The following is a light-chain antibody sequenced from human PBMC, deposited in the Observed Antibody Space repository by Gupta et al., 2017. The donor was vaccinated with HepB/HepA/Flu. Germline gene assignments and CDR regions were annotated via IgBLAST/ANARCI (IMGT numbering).Light chain of an antibody. CDR2: DDT. J-gene: IGLJ2*01. CDR3: SSFTGTNTLVV. Sequence: QSALTQPASVSGSPGQSITISCTGTSSAVGTYNSVSWYQQYPGKAPKLLISDDTNRPSGLSNRFSGSKSGNTASLTIAGLQAEDEAEYYCSSFTGTNTLVVFGGGTKLTVL. V-gene: IGLV2-14*03. CDR1: SSAVGTYNS.